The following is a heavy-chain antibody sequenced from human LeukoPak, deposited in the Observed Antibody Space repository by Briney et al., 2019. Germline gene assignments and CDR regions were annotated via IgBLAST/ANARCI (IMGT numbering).Heavy chain of an antibody. V-gene: IGHV1-69*13. CDR2: IIPIFGTA. Sequence: SVKVFCKASGGTFSSYAISWVRQAPGQGLEWMGGIIPIFGTANYAQKFQGRVTITADESTSTAYMELSSLRSEDTAVYYCARVPGVVPAATDYWGQGTLVTVSS. CDR1: GGTFSSYA. CDR3: ARVPGVVPAATDY. D-gene: IGHD2-2*01. J-gene: IGHJ4*02.